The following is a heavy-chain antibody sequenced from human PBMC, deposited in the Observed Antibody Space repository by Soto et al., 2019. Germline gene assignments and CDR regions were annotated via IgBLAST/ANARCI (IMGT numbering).Heavy chain of an antibody. CDR2: ISYDGSNK. CDR3: AKDGNYYDSSGYYNYYYYGMDV. Sequence: QVQLVESGGGVVQPGRSLRLSCAASGFTFSRYGMHWVRQAPGKGLEWVAVISYDGSNKYYADSVKGRFTISRDNSKNTLYLQMNSLRAEDTAVYYCAKDGNYYDSSGYYNYYYYGMDVWGQGTTVTVSS. V-gene: IGHV3-30*18. J-gene: IGHJ6*02. CDR1: GFTFSRYG. D-gene: IGHD3-22*01.